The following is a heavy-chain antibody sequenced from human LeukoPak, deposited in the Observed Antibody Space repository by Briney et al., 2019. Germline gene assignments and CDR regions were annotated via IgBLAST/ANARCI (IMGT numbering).Heavy chain of an antibody. J-gene: IGHJ5*02. CDR3: ARHLESFDYGEHVNWFDP. V-gene: IGHV4-39*01. CDR2: IYYSGST. D-gene: IGHD4-17*01. Sequence: SETLSLTCTVSGGSISSSSYYWGWIRQPPGKGLEWIGSIYYSGSTYYNPSLTSRVTISVDTSKNQFSLKLSSVTAADTAVYYCARHLESFDYGEHVNWFDPWGQGTLVTVSS. CDR1: GGSISSSSYY.